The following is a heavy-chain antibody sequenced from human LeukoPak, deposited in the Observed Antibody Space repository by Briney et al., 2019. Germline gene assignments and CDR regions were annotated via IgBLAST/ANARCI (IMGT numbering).Heavy chain of an antibody. CDR2: IYHSGST. J-gene: IGHJ4*02. D-gene: IGHD2-21*01. CDR1: GGSISSSNW. Sequence: KTSGTLSLTCAVSGGSISSSNWWSWVRQPPGKGLEWIGEIYHSGSTNYNPSLKSRVTISVDTSKNQFSLKLSSVTAADTAVYYCARGEAVILKYSDYWGQGTLVTVSS. CDR3: ARGEAVILKYSDY. V-gene: IGHV4-4*02.